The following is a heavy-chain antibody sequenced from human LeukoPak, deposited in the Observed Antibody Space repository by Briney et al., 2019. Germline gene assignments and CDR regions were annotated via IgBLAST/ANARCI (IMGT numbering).Heavy chain of an antibody. CDR3: ARQQEVSGYFDY. D-gene: IGHD3-16*02. V-gene: IGHV1-2*02. CDR2: INPKSGDT. J-gene: IGHJ4*02. CDR1: GYTLTGYY. Sequence: ASVKVSCKASGYTLTGYYMHWVRQAPGQGLEWMGWINPKSGDTNLAQKFQDRVTMTRDTSINTAYMELASLTSDDTAVYYCARQQEVSGYFDYWGQGTLVTVSS.